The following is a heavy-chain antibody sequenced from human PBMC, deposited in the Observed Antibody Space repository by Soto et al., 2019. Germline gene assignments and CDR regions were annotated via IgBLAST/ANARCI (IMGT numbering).Heavy chain of an antibody. Sequence: PVESLKISCKGSGYTFTNDWIGWLRQMPGKGPEWMGIIYPGDSDTKYNPSFQGQVTISADKSITTTYLQWSSLKASDTAIYYCAASIFYYAMDVWGQGTTVTVSS. CDR3: AASIFYYAMDV. CDR1: GYTFTNDW. J-gene: IGHJ6*02. CDR2: IYPGDSDT. V-gene: IGHV5-51*01.